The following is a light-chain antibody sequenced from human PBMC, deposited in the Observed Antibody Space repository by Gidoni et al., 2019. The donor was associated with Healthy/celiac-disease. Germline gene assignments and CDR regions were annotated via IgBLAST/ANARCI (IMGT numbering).Light chain of an antibody. Sequence: QSALTQPASVSGSPGQSITISCTGTSSDVGGYNDVSWYQQHPGKAPKLMIYEVSNRPSGVSNRFSGSKSGNTASLTISGLQAEDEADYYCSSYTSSSTYVVFGGGTKLTVL. CDR3: SSYTSSSTYVV. V-gene: IGLV2-14*01. CDR2: EVS. J-gene: IGLJ2*01. CDR1: SSDVGGYND.